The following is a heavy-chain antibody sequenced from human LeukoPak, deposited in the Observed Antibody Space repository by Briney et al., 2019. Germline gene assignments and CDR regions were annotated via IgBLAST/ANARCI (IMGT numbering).Heavy chain of an antibody. Sequence: GESLKILCKGSGYSLTSYWIGWVRQMPGEGLEGMVIIYSGDCDTSYSPSFQGQGTIPADKPISTAYLQWSSLKASDTAMYYCARHPDSGYDYFDYWGQGTLVTVSS. J-gene: IGHJ4*02. CDR3: ARHPDSGYDYFDY. D-gene: IGHD5-12*01. CDR1: GYSLTSYW. CDR2: IYSGDCDT. V-gene: IGHV5-51*01.